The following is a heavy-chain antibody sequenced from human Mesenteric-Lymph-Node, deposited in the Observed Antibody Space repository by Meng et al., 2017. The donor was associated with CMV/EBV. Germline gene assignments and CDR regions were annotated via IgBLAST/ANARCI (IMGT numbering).Heavy chain of an antibody. V-gene: IGHV3-33*06. CDR1: GFTFSSYV. D-gene: IGHD3-3*01. J-gene: IGHJ6*02. Sequence: GESLKISCAASGFTFSSYVMHWVRQAPGKGLEWVAVIWYDGSNKYYADSVKGRFTIARDNSKNTLYLQMNSLRAEDTAVYYCEKDRGDDFPLYYYYGMDVWGQGTTVTVSS. CDR3: EKDRGDDFPLYYYYGMDV. CDR2: IWYDGSNK.